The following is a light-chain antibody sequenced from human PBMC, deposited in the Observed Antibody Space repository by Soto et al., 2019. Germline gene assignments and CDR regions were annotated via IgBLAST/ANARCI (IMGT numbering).Light chain of an antibody. J-gene: IGKJ1*01. CDR1: QTVTSY. V-gene: IGKV1-39*01. Sequence: DVQMTQSPSSLSASVGDSLTLTCRASQTVTSYLNWYQQKPGKAPKLLIYAASTLQSGVPSRFSGSGSGTEFTLTIICLQPEDFATYYCQQSYRFPKTFGRGTKVDIK. CDR3: QQSYRFPKT. CDR2: AAS.